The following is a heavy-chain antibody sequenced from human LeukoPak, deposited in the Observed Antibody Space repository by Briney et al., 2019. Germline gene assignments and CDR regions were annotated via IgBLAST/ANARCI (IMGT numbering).Heavy chain of an antibody. V-gene: IGHV3-23*01. Sequence: PGGSLRLSCAASGFTFSSYAMSWVRQAPGKGLEWVSAISGSGGSTYYADSVRGRFTISRDNSKNTLYLQMNSLRAEDTAVYYCAGTRLGSSGWYQYYFDYWGQGTLVTVSS. CDR2: ISGSGGST. CDR3: AGTRLGSSGWYQYYFDY. CDR1: GFTFSSYA. J-gene: IGHJ4*02. D-gene: IGHD6-19*01.